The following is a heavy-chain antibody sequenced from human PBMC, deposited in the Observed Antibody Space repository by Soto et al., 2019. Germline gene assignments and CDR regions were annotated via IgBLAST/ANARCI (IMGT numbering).Heavy chain of an antibody. V-gene: IGHV1-69*01. CDR3: ARNFGVVTPAYYGMDV. Sequence: QVQLVQSGAEVKKPGSSVKVSCKASGGTFSSYAISWVRQAPGQGLEWMGGIIPIFGTAHYAQKFQGRVTITADESTSTAYMELSSLRSEDTDVYYCARNFGVVTPAYYGMDVWGQGTTVTVSS. CDR1: GGTFSSYA. CDR2: IIPIFGTA. J-gene: IGHJ6*02. D-gene: IGHD3-3*01.